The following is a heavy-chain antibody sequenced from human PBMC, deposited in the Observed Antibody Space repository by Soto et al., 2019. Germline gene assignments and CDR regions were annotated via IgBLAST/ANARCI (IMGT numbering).Heavy chain of an antibody. CDR2: IIPILGIA. CDR3: ARDWGNDILTQYYYYGMDV. J-gene: IGHJ6*02. Sequence: QVQLVQSGAEVKKPGSSVKVSCKASGGTFSSYTISWVRQAPGQGLEWMGRIIPILGIANYAQKFQGRVTITEDKSTSTAYMELSSLRSEDTAVYYCARDWGNDILTQYYYYGMDVWGQGTTVTVSS. D-gene: IGHD3-9*01. CDR1: GGTFSSYT. V-gene: IGHV1-69*08.